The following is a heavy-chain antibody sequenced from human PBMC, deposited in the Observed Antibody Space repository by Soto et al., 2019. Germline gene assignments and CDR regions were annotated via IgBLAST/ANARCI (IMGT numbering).Heavy chain of an antibody. CDR2: ISSSSSTI. J-gene: IGHJ4*02. CDR3: ARDPASTSYYYGSGSYFGGDY. Sequence: ESGGGLVQPGGSLRLSCAASGFTFSSYSMNWVRQAPGKGLEWVSYISSSSSTIYYADSVKGRFTISRDNAKNSLYLQMNSLRAEDTAVYYCARDPASTSYYYGSGSYFGGDYWGQGTLVTVSS. D-gene: IGHD3-10*01. V-gene: IGHV3-48*01. CDR1: GFTFSSYS.